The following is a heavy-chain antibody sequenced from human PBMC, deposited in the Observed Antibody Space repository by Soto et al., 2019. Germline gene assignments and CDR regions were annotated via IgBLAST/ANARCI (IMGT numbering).Heavy chain of an antibody. J-gene: IGHJ4*02. CDR2: IYHSGST. V-gene: IGHV4-4*02. D-gene: IGHD2-2*01. Sequence: SETLSLTCAVSGGSISSSNWWRWVRQPPGKGLEWIGEIYHSGSTNYNPSLKSRVTISVDKSKNQFSLKLSSVTAADTAVYYCAMTDCSSTSCYVDYWGQGTLVTVSS. CDR1: GGSISSSNW. CDR3: AMTDCSSTSCYVDY.